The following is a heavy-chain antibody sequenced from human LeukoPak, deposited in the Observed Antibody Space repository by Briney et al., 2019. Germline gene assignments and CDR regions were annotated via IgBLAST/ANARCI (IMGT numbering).Heavy chain of an antibody. CDR1: GFTFSDYY. J-gene: IGHJ4*02. CDR2: ISSSGSTI. Sequence: TGGSLRLSCAASGFTFSDYYMSWIRQAPGKGLEWVSYISSSGSTIYYADSVKGRFTISRDNSKNTLHLQMNSLRAEDTAVYYCATSPTHGDRCDYWGQGTLVTVSS. CDR3: ATSPTHGDRCDY. V-gene: IGHV3-11*01.